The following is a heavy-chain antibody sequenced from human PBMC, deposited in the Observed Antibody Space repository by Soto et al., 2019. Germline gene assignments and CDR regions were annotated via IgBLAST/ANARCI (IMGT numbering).Heavy chain of an antibody. Sequence: GGSLRLSCAASGFTFISYWIRWCRQAPGKGLVWVSRINSDGSSTSYADSVEGRFTISRDNAKNTLYLQMNSLRAEDTAVYYCARDLLPYGMDVWGQGTTVTVSS. CDR1: GFTFISYW. V-gene: IGHV3-74*01. CDR2: INSDGSST. J-gene: IGHJ6*02. CDR3: ARDLLPYGMDV.